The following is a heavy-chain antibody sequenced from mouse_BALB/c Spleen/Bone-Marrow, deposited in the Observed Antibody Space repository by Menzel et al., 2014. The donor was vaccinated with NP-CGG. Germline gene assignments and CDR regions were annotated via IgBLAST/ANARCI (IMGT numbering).Heavy chain of an antibody. CDR2: INPSNGRT. D-gene: IGHD1-1*01. V-gene: IGHV1S81*02. Sequence: VQRVESGAELVKPGASVKLSCKASGYTFTGHWMHWVKQRPGQGLEWIGEINPSNGRTNYNEKFKSMATRTVDKSSSTAYMQLSSLTSEDSAVFYCARLIYGSSYIVDFWGQGTSVTVSS. CDR1: GYTFTGHW. J-gene: IGHJ4*01. CDR3: ARLIYGSSYIVDF.